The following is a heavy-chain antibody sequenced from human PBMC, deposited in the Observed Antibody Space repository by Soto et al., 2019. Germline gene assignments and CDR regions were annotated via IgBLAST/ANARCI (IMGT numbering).Heavy chain of an antibody. D-gene: IGHD2-15*01. V-gene: IGHV3-15*01. Sequence: GGSLSLSCAASGFTFSNAWMSWVRQAPGKGLEWVGRIKSKTDGGTTDYAAPVKGRFTISRNDSKNTPYLQMNSLKTEDTAVYYCTTAPYVIVVVVAAFPINYYYYMDVWGKGTTVTVSS. CDR2: IKSKTDGGTT. CDR1: GFTFSNAW. CDR3: TTAPYVIVVVVAAFPINYYYYMDV. J-gene: IGHJ6*03.